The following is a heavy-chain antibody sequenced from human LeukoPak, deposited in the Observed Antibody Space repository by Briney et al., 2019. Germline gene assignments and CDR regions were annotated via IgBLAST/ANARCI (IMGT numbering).Heavy chain of an antibody. D-gene: IGHD6-13*01. V-gene: IGHV4-4*07. CDR3: ARLYSSSWQFDY. CDR2: MYSSGST. J-gene: IGHJ4*02. CDR1: GGSIMTYY. Sequence: SETLSLTCTVSGGSIMTYYWTWIRQPAGKGLEWIGRMYSSGSTNYNPSLKSRVIMSVDTSKNQFSLKLNSVTAADTAVYYCARLYSSSWQFDYWGQGTLVTVSS.